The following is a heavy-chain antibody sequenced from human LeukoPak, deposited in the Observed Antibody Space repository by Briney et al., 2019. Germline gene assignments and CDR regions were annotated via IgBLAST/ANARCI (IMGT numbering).Heavy chain of an antibody. CDR2: LNQDGNKK. CDR1: GFSFNTYW. J-gene: IGHJ4*02. V-gene: IGHV3-7*03. Sequence: GGSLRLSCAASGFSFNTYWMTWVRQAPGKGLEWVASLNQDGNKKYYVDSVKGRFIISRDNAQKSLYLEMNSLRAEDTAVYYCARAVTSTEGYWGQGTLVTVSS. CDR3: ARAVTSTEGY.